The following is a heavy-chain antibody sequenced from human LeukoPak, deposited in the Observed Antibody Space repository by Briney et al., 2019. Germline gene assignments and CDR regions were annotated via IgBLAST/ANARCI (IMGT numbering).Heavy chain of an antibody. CDR2: MNPNSGDA. Sequence: ASVKVSCKASGYPFTNYDINWVRQATGQGLEWMGWMNPNSGDAGYAQKFQGRVTMTRDTSINTAYMELSSLTSEDTAEYYCAAWGGITLVRGVPNYYSYYMDVWGRGTTVTVSS. J-gene: IGHJ6*03. V-gene: IGHV1-8*02. D-gene: IGHD3-10*01. CDR1: GYPFTNYD. CDR3: AAWGGITLVRGVPNYYSYYMDV.